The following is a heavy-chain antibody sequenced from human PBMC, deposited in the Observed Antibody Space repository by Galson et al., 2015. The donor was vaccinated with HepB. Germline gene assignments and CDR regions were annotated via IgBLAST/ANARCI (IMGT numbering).Heavy chain of an antibody. Sequence: SVKVSCKASGGTFSSYAISWVRQAPGQGLEWMGRIIPILGIANYAQKFQGRVTITADKSTSTAYMELSSLRSEDTAVYYCARGRDGYNYYYYYYMDVWGKGTTVTVSS. CDR1: GGTFSSYA. V-gene: IGHV1-69*04. D-gene: IGHD5-24*01. CDR2: IIPILGIA. J-gene: IGHJ6*03. CDR3: ARGRDGYNYYYYYYMDV.